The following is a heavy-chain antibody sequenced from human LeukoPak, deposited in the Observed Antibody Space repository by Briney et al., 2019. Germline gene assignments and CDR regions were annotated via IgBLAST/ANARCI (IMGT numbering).Heavy chain of an antibody. CDR1: GFTFSDYD. J-gene: IGHJ4*02. D-gene: IGHD1-20*01. Sequence: PGGSLRLSCAASGFTFSDYDMSWIRQAPGKGLEWVSYISSSSSYKNYADSVKGRFTISRDNAKNSLYLQMNSLRAEDTAVYYCARVYNWNDATPSTVVLLDYWGQGTLVTVSS. V-gene: IGHV3-11*06. CDR2: ISSSSSYK. CDR3: ARVYNWNDATPSTVVLLDY.